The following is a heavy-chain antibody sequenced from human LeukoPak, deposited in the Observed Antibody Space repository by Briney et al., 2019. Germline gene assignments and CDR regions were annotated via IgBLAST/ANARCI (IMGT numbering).Heavy chain of an antibody. CDR2: IKEDGSEK. CDR1: GFNFGEFW. J-gene: IGHJ4*02. V-gene: IGHV3-7*01. D-gene: IGHD3-10*01. CDR3: AGGPPYGLRSDYFDC. Sequence: PGGSLRLSCAASGFNFGEFWMAWVRQTPGKGLEWVADIKEDGSEKFYVDSVKGRFTISRDNSKNLLDLQMNRLGVEDTAVYYCAGGPPYGLRSDYFDCWGQGTLVTVSS.